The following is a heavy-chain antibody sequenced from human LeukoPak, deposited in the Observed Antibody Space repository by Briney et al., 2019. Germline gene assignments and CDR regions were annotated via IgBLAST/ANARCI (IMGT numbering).Heavy chain of an antibody. CDR1: GGSFSGYY. J-gene: IGHJ4*02. D-gene: IGHD6-19*01. CDR3: ARGRQWLTVFDY. CDR2: INHSGST. Sequence: SETLSLTCAVYGGSFSGYYWSWIRQPPGKGLEWIGEINHSGSTNYNPSLKSRVTISVDTSKNQFSLKLSSVTAADTAVYCCARGRQWLTVFDYWGQGTLVTVSS. V-gene: IGHV4-34*01.